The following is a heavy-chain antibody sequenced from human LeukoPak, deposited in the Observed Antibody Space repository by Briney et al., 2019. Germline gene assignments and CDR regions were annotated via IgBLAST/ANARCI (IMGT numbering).Heavy chain of an antibody. CDR1: GGSISTSNYY. Sequence: SETLSLTCTVSGGSISTSNYYWGWIRQAPGKGLEWIGSIYNGGGTHYNPSLKSRVTISIDTSKNQFSLNLCSVTAADTAVYYCARYMSSTAQDYWGQGTLVTVSS. V-gene: IGHV4-39*01. D-gene: IGHD5-18*01. J-gene: IGHJ4*02. CDR2: IYNGGGT. CDR3: ARYMSSTAQDY.